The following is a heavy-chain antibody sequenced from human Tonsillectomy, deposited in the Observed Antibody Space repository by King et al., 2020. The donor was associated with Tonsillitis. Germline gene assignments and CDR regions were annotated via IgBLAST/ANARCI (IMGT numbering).Heavy chain of an antibody. CDR1: GFTFSSYA. Sequence: QLVQSGGGVVQPGRSLRLSCAASGFTFSSYAMHWVRQAQGKGLEWLAVIPYDGTKKYYAASGKGRFTISRDNSKNTLYLQMNSLRAEDTAVYYCARDYYGSGSYNPDYWGQGTLVTVSS. CDR2: IPYDGTKK. CDR3: ARDYYGSGSYNPDY. D-gene: IGHD3-10*01. J-gene: IGHJ4*02. V-gene: IGHV3-30*04.